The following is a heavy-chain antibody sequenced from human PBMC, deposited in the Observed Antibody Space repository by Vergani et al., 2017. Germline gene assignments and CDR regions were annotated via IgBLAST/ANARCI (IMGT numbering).Heavy chain of an antibody. D-gene: IGHD4-17*01. CDR3: AADSNVRYGDTGG. V-gene: IGHV3-48*04. Sequence: EVQLLESGGGLVQPGGSLRLSCAASGFTFSSYAMSWVRQAPGKGLEWVSYISSSGSTIYYADSVKGRFTISRDNAKNSLYLQMNSLRAEDTAVYYCAADSNVRYGDTGGWGQGTLVTVSS. CDR1: GFTFSSYA. CDR2: ISSSGSTI. J-gene: IGHJ4*02.